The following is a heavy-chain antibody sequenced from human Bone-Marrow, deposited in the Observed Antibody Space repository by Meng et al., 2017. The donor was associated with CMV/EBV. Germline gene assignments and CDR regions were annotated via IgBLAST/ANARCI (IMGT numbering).Heavy chain of an antibody. CDR3: ARGRVCISSCYYRVPGAFDY. CDR2: IYYSGST. J-gene: IGHJ4*02. CDR1: GYSISSSSYY. V-gene: IGHV4-61*05. D-gene: IGHD6-13*01. Sequence: SETLSLTCTGSGYSISSSSYYWSWIRQPQGKGLEWIGYIYYSGSTNYNPSLKSRVTISVDTSKNQFSLKLSSVTAADTAVYYCARGRVCISSCYYRVPGAFDYWGQGTLVTVSS.